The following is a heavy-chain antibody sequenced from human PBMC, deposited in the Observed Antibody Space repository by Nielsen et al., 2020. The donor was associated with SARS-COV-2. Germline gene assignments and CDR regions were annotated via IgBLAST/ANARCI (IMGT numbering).Heavy chain of an antibody. V-gene: IGHV3-23*01. CDR3: AKDRHGHDAFDI. Sequence: GESLKISCAASGFTFSSYAMSWVRQAPGKGLEWVSAISGSGGSTYYADSVKGRFTISRDNSKNTLYLQMNSLRAEDTAVYYCAKDRHGHDAFDIWGQGTMVTVSS. J-gene: IGHJ3*02. CDR1: GFTFSSYA. CDR2: ISGSGGST.